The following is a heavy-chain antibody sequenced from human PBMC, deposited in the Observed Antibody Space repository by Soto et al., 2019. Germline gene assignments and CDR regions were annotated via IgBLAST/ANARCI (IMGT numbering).Heavy chain of an antibody. D-gene: IGHD1-20*01. CDR3: APSELTGSPLAGFDYYYYGMDV. Sequence: GASVKVSCKASGGTVSIYAISWVRQAPGQGLEWMGGIIPIFGTANYAQKFQGRVTITADESTSTAYMELSSLRSEDTAVYYCAPSELTGSPLAGFDYYYYGMDVWGQGTTVTVSS. CDR2: IIPIFGTA. V-gene: IGHV1-69*13. J-gene: IGHJ6*02. CDR1: GGTVSIYA.